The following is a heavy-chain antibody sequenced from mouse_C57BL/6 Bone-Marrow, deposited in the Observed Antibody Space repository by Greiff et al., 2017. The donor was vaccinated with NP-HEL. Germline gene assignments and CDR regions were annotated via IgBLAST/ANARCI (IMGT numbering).Heavy chain of an antibody. CDR1: GFSLTSYG. CDR3: ARLLRHFAY. CDR2: IWSGGST. D-gene: IGHD1-2*01. V-gene: IGHV2-2*01. J-gene: IGHJ3*01. Sequence: VQLQQSGPGLVQPSQSLSITCTVSGFSLTSYGVHWVRQSPGKGLEWLGVIWSGGSTDYNAAFISRLSISKDNSKSQVFFKMNSLQADDTAIYYCARLLRHFAYWGQGTLVTVSA.